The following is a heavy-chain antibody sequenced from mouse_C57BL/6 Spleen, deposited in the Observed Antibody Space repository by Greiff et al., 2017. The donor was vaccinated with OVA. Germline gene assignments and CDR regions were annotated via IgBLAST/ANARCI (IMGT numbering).Heavy chain of an antibody. Sequence: EVQLVESGGGLVKPGGSLKLSCAASGFTFSSYAMSWVRQTPEKRLEWVATISDGGSYTYYPDNVKGRFTISRDNAKNNLYLQMSHLKSEDTAMYYCARGYDGYYVEFAYWGQGTLVTVSA. CDR3: ARGYDGYYVEFAY. V-gene: IGHV5-4*01. J-gene: IGHJ3*01. CDR2: ISDGGSYT. CDR1: GFTFSSYA. D-gene: IGHD2-3*01.